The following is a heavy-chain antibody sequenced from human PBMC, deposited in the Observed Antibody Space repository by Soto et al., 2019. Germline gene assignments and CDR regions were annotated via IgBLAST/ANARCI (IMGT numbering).Heavy chain of an antibody. D-gene: IGHD4-17*01. J-gene: IGHJ6*02. CDR3: AREKVTIPTFDYFYGMDV. CDR2: IVPILGVP. V-gene: IGHV1-69*02. CDR1: GDTFSSYT. Sequence: SVKVSCKDSGDTFSSYTISWVRQAPGQGLEWMGRIVPILGVPNYAQKFQGRVTITADKSTSTVYMELSSLRSEDTAVYYCAREKVTIPTFDYFYGMDVWGQGTTVTVSS.